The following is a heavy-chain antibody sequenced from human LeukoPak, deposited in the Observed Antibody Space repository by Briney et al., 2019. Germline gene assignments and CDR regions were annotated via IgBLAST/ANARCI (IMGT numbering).Heavy chain of an antibody. Sequence: PGGSLRLSCAASGFTFSSYEFNWVRQAPGKGLEWVSYISSSGTMIYYADSVKGRLTISRDNSKNSLYLQMNNLRAEDTAVYYCAREVASCGGDCLAPWGQGTLVTVSS. CDR1: GFTFSSYE. D-gene: IGHD2-21*02. CDR3: AREVASCGGDCLAP. V-gene: IGHV3-48*03. CDR2: ISSSGTMI. J-gene: IGHJ5*02.